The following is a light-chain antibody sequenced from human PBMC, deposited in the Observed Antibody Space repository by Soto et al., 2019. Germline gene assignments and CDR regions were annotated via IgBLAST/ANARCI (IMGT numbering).Light chain of an antibody. J-gene: IGKJ4*01. CDR1: QDIRND. CDR2: AAS. CDR3: LQHHTYPLT. Sequence: DIQMTQSPSSLSASVGDRVTITCRASQDIRNDLGWFQQKSGKAPKRLIYAASSLQSGVPPRFSGSGSGAEFTLTISSLQPADFATYYCLQHHTYPLTFGGGTKVEIK. V-gene: IGKV1-17*01.